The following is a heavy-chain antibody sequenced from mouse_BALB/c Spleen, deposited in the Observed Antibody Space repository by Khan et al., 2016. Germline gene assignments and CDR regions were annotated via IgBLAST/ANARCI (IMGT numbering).Heavy chain of an antibody. D-gene: IGHD2-1*01. CDR1: GFNIKDTY. CDR3: IRRDYYGNQFAY. Sequence: VQLQQSGAELVKPGASVKLSCAASGFNIKDTYMNWVKQRPEQGLEWIGRIDPVNGETKYDPKFQGQATITADTSSNTDYLQLSSLTSEDTAVYYCIRRDYYGNQFAYWGQGTLVTVSA. J-gene: IGHJ3*01. V-gene: IGHV14-3*02. CDR2: IDPVNGET.